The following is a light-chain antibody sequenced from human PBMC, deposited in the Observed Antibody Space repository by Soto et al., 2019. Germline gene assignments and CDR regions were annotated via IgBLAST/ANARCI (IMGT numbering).Light chain of an antibody. Sequence: DIVLTQSPGTLSLSPGERATLSCRSSHSVSSNYLAWYQQKPDQAPRLVISDVSGSATGIPDRFSGSGSWTAFPLNISSLAPDDSEVYYCQQYGISQTFGQGTKVEIK. V-gene: IGKV3-20*01. CDR3: QQYGISQT. CDR2: DVS. J-gene: IGKJ1*01. CDR1: HSVSSNY.